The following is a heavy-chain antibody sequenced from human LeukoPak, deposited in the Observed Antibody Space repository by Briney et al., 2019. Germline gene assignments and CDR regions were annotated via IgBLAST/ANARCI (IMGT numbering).Heavy chain of an antibody. Sequence: GRSLRLSCAASGFTFSSYAMHWVRQAPGKGLEWVAVISYDGSNKYYADSVKGRFTISRDNAKNSLYLQMNSLRAEDTAVYYCARGGSIAAGGRGTPDYWGQGTLVTVSS. CDR1: GFTFSSYA. D-gene: IGHD6-13*01. CDR3: ARGGSIAAGGRGTPDY. J-gene: IGHJ4*02. V-gene: IGHV3-30-3*01. CDR2: ISYDGSNK.